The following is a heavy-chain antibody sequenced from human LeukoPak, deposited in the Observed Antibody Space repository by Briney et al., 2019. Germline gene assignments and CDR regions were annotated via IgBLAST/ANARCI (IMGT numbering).Heavy chain of an antibody. D-gene: IGHD3-22*01. J-gene: IGHJ4*02. CDR3: ARHTPEISDSSGYYYHSHLYYFDY. CDR1: GYSFTSYW. Sequence: GESLKISCKGSGYSFTSYWIGWVRQMPGKGLEWMGIIYPGDSDTRYSPSFQGQVTISADKSISTADLQWSSLKASDTAMYYCARHTPEISDSSGYYYHSHLYYFDYWGQGTLVTVSS. V-gene: IGHV5-51*01. CDR2: IYPGDSDT.